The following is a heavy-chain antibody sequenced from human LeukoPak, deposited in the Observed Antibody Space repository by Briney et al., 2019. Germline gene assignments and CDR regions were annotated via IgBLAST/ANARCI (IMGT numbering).Heavy chain of an antibody. CDR1: GFTVSSNY. Sequence: PGGSLRLSCAASGFTVSSNYMSWVRQAPGKGLEWVSYISSSSSTIYYADSVKGRFTISRDNAKNSLYLQMNSLRAEDTAVYYCAKEYRYCSSTSCYTGYAAFDIWGQGTMVTVSS. CDR2: ISSSSSTI. D-gene: IGHD2-2*02. V-gene: IGHV3-48*04. J-gene: IGHJ3*02. CDR3: AKEYRYCSSTSCYTGYAAFDI.